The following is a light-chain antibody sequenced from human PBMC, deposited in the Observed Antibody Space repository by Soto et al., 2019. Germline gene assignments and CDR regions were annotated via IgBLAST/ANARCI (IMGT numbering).Light chain of an antibody. Sequence: EIVMTQSPATLSVSPEDRATLSCRASQSVSSNLAWYQQKPGQAPRHLIYGASTRATGIPARFSGSGSGTEFTLTISSLQSEDFAVYFCQQSNNWPPFTFGQGTKLEIK. CDR1: QSVSSN. J-gene: IGKJ2*01. CDR2: GAS. CDR3: QQSNNWPPFT. V-gene: IGKV3-15*01.